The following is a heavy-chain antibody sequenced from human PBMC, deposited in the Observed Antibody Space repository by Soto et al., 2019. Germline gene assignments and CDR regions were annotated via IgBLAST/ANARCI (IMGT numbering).Heavy chain of an antibody. D-gene: IGHD6-19*01. V-gene: IGHV3-23*01. Sequence: GGSLRLSCAASGFTFSDYAMIWFRQALGKGLEWVSPIRHGGGTYYADSVKARFTISRDNSKNTLFLQMDNPGAGDTAIYYCTKVANYRSNPHYIDPWGQGTLVSVSS. CDR1: GFTFSDYA. J-gene: IGHJ5*02. CDR2: IRHGGGT. CDR3: TKVANYRSNPHYIDP.